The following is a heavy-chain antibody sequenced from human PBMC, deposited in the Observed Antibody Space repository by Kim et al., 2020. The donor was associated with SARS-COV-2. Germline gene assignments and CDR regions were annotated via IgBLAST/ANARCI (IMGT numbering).Heavy chain of an antibody. D-gene: IGHD3-10*01. Sequence: GGSLRLSCAASGFIFSKYGMHWVRQAPGKGLEWVATISNDGSYQYYVDSVKGRFTISRDISQNTLYLQMNSLRAEDTAVYYCAKPSSSGSYYLYYFDYWGQGTLVIVSS. J-gene: IGHJ4*02. CDR2: ISNDGSYQ. V-gene: IGHV3-30*18. CDR1: GFIFSKYG. CDR3: AKPSSSGSYYLYYFDY.